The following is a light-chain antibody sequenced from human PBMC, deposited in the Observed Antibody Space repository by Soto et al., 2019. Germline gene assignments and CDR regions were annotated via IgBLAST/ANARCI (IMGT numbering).Light chain of an antibody. J-gene: IGKJ1*01. CDR3: QQRSNWRGT. CDR1: QNISSY. Sequence: IVLTQSPVTLSLSRGEGDTLSSRASQNISSYLAWYQQKPGQAPRLLIYDASNRATGIPARFSGSGSGTDFTLTISSLEPEDFAVYYCQQRSNWRGTFGQGTKVDIK. CDR2: DAS. V-gene: IGKV3-11*01.